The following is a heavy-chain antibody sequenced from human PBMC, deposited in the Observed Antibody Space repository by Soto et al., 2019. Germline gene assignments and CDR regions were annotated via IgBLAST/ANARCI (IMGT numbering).Heavy chain of an antibody. CDR2: ISGYNGNT. Sequence: QVQLVQSGAEVKKPGASVTVSCKTSGYTFSNYGINWVRQAPGQGLEWMGWISGYNGNTNYAQTVQGRGTMTTDTSTGTVYMELRSLKSDDTSIYYCSRFIMVGGWFDPNYYHGMDVWGPGTTVTVSS. D-gene: IGHD6-19*01. J-gene: IGHJ6*02. CDR1: GYTFSNYG. V-gene: IGHV1-18*01. CDR3: SRFIMVGGWFDPNYYHGMDV.